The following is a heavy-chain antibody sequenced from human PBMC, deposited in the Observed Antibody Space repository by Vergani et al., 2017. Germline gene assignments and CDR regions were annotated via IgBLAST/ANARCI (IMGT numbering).Heavy chain of an antibody. Sequence: VQLVESGGGLVQPGGSLRLSCAASGFTFSSYWMHWVRQAPGKGLVWVSRIKSDGSSTSYADSVKGRFTISRDNAKNTLYLLMNSLRAEDTAVYYCARDSAYYYDSSGPEDYWGQGTLVTVSS. CDR3: ARDSAYYYDSSGPEDY. CDR1: GFTFSSYW. J-gene: IGHJ4*02. D-gene: IGHD3-22*01. CDR2: IKSDGSST. V-gene: IGHV3-74*01.